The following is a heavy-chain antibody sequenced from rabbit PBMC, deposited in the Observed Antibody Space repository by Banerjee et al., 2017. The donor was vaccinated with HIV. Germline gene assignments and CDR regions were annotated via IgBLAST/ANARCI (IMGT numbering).Heavy chain of an antibody. CDR2: IDPVVGST. J-gene: IGHJ3*01. CDR3: ARGGDWGTRLDL. D-gene: IGHD3-1*01. V-gene: IGHV1S40*01. CDR1: GFSFSSGSYY. Sequence: QSLEESGGDLVKPGASLTLTCTASGFSFSSGSYYMCWVRQAPGKGLEWIGYIDPVVGSTYYATWVNGQFTISKTSSTTVTLQMTSLTAADTATYFCARGGDWGTRLDLWGPGTLVTVS.